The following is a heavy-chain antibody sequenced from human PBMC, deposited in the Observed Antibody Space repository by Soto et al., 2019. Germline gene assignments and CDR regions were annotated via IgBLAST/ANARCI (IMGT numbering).Heavy chain of an antibody. CDR3: AKGGYGGSGRYYYYYMDV. Sequence: GGSLRLSCAASGFTFDDYAMHWVRQAPGKGLEWVSGISWNSGSIGYADSVKGRFTISRDNAKNSLYLLMNSLRAEDTALYYCAKGGYGGSGRYYYYYMDVWGKGTTVTVSS. D-gene: IGHD5-12*01. CDR2: ISWNSGSI. V-gene: IGHV3-9*01. CDR1: GFTFDDYA. J-gene: IGHJ6*03.